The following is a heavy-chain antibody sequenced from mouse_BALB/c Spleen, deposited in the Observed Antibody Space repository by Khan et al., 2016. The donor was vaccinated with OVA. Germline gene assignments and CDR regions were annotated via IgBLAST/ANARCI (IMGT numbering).Heavy chain of an antibody. Sequence: QVQLQQSGAELVRPGSSVKISCKASGYAFSSYWMNWVKQRPGQGLEWIGQIYPGDGDTNYNGKFKGKATLTADKSSSTAYMPLSSLTSEDSAVYFCARWLDYYAMDYWGQGTSVTVAS. J-gene: IGHJ4*01. CDR2: IYPGDGDT. V-gene: IGHV1-80*01. CDR1: GYAFSSYW. CDR3: ARWLDYYAMDY.